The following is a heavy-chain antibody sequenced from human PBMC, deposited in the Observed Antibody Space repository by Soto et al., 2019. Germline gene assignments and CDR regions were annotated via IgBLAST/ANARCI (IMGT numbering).Heavy chain of an antibody. V-gene: IGHV4-31*03. D-gene: IGHD4-17*01. Sequence: PSETLSLTCTVSGGSISSGGYYWSWIRQHPGKGLEWIGYIYYSGSTYYHPSLKSRVTISVDTSKNQFSLKLSSVTAADTAVYYCARRNTVTLVGKWFDPWGQGPLVTFSS. CDR3: ARRNTVTLVGKWFDP. J-gene: IGHJ5*02. CDR1: GGSISSGGYY. CDR2: IYYSGST.